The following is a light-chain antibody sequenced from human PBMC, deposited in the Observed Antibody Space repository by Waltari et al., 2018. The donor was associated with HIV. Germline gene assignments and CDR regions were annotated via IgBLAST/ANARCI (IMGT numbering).Light chain of an antibody. V-gene: IGKV3-15*01. CDR2: GAS. Sequence: EIVMTQSPATLSVSPGERATLSCRASQSVSSNLAWYQQKAGQAPRLLLYGASTRATGIPARFSGNGSGTEFILTISSLQSEDFAIYYCQQYNNWPLTWTFGQGTKVEIK. J-gene: IGKJ1*01. CDR1: QSVSSN. CDR3: QQYNNWPLTWT.